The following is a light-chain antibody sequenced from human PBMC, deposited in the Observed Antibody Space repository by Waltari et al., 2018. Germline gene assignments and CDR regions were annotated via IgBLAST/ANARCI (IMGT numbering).Light chain of an antibody. V-gene: IGKV2-28*01. CDR2: LVS. CDR3: IQVLQTPYT. Sequence: DIVMTQSPLSLPVTPGEPASISCRSSQSLLSTNGYNYLDWYLQKPGQSPQLLIYLVSYRASVVPDRFSGSRSGTDCTLKISKIEAEDVGVYYCIQVLQTPYTFGQGTKLEIK. J-gene: IGKJ2*01. CDR1: QSLLSTNGYNY.